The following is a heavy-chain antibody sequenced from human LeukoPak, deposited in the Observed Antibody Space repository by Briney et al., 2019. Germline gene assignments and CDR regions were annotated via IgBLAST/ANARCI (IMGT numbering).Heavy chain of an antibody. Sequence: GGFLRLSCAASGFTFSSYWMSLVRQAPGKGLEWVANIKQDGSEKYYVDSVKGRFTISRDNAKNSLYLQMNSLRAEDTAVYYCARGPAAILSAYYGMDVWGQGTTVTVSS. D-gene: IGHD2-2*02. J-gene: IGHJ6*02. CDR2: IKQDGSEK. V-gene: IGHV3-7*01. CDR1: GFTFSSYW. CDR3: ARGPAAILSAYYGMDV.